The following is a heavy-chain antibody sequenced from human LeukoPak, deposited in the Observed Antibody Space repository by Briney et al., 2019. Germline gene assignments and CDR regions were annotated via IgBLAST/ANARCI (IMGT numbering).Heavy chain of an antibody. Sequence: GGSLRLSCAASGFTFSSYWMSWVRQAPGKGLAWVANIKQDGSEKYYVDSVKGRFTISRDNAKSSLFLQMGSLRAEDTAVYYCARAAQTGTVDYWGQGTLVTVSS. D-gene: IGHD3-9*01. CDR3: ARAAQTGTVDY. CDR1: GFTFSSYW. CDR2: IKQDGSEK. J-gene: IGHJ4*02. V-gene: IGHV3-7*01.